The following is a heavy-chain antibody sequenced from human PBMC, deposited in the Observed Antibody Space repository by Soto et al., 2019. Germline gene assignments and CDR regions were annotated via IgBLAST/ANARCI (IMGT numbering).Heavy chain of an antibody. V-gene: IGHV3-23*01. CDR2: ISGSGGST. Sequence: EVQLLESGGGLVQPGGSLRLSCAPSGFTFSSYAMSWVRQAPGKGLEWVSAISGSGGSTYYADSVKGRFTISRDNSKNTLYLQMNSLRAEDTAVYYCAKEGVTMVRGVRGWFDPWGQGTLVTVSS. D-gene: IGHD3-10*01. J-gene: IGHJ5*02. CDR1: GFTFSSYA. CDR3: AKEGVTMVRGVRGWFDP.